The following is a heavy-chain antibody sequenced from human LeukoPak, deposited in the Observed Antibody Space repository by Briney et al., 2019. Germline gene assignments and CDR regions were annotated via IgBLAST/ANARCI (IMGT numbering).Heavy chain of an antibody. D-gene: IGHD2-2*01. Sequence: SVRVSCKASGYTFTGYYMHWVRQAPGQGLEWMGGIIPIFGTANYAQKFQGRVTITADESTSTAYMELSSLRSEDTAVYYCARRGRIVVVPAAPQDYYYMDVWGKGTTVTVSS. V-gene: IGHV1-69*13. CDR2: IIPIFGTA. CDR3: ARRGRIVVVPAAPQDYYYMDV. J-gene: IGHJ6*03. CDR1: GYTFTGYY.